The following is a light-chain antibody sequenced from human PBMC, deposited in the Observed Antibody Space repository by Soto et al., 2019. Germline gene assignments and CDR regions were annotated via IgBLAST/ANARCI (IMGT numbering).Light chain of an antibody. CDR3: QSYDSSLSGYV. V-gene: IGLV1-40*01. Sequence: QSVLTQPPSVSGAPGQRVTISCTGSSSNIGAGYEVHWYQQLPGTAPKLLIYGNSNRPSGVPDRFSGSKSGTSASLAIIGLQAEDEADYYCQSYDSSLSGYVFGTGTKLTVL. CDR1: SSNIGAGYE. J-gene: IGLJ1*01. CDR2: GNS.